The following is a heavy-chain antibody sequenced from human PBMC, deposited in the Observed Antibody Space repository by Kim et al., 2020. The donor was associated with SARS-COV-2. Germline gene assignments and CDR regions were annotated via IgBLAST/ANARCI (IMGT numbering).Heavy chain of an antibody. CDR2: IFYGGST. J-gene: IGHJ3*01. V-gene: IGHV4-39*01. Sequence: SETLSLTCTVSGGSISSSSYYWGWIRQSPGKGLEWIGTIFYGGSTYYTPSLKSRVTISVDTSRNQFSLKLSSVTAAETAVYFCARPCRQLVPHDAFNVWGQGTMVTVSS. CDR3: ARPCRQLVPHDAFNV. D-gene: IGHD6-13*01. CDR1: GGSISSSSYY.